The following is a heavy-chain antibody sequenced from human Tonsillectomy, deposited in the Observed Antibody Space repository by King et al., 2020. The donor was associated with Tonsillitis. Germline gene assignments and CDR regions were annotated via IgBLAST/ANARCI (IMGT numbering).Heavy chain of an antibody. CDR3: ARENSSSGFYYYGMDV. CDR2: ITSSGSKI. Sequence: VQLVESGGGLVQPGVSLKLSCAASGFTFSNYEMNWVRQAPGKRLEWVSYITSSGSKIYYADTVKGRFTISRDNAKNTLSLQMNSLRAEDTAVYYCARENSSSGFYYYGMDVWGQGTTVPVPS. CDR1: GFTFSNYE. J-gene: IGHJ6*02. D-gene: IGHD3-22*01. V-gene: IGHV3-48*03.